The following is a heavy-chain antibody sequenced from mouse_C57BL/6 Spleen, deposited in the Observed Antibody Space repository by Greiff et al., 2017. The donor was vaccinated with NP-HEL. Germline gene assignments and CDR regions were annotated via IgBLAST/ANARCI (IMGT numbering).Heavy chain of an antibody. CDR2: ISDGGSYT. J-gene: IGHJ4*01. Sequence: EVNLVESGGGLVKPGGSLKLSCAASGFTFSSYAMSWVRQTPEKRLEWVATISDGGSYTYYPDNVKGRFTISRDNAKNNLYLQMSHLKSEDTAMYYCARENYGNYEAMDYWGQGTSVTVSS. CDR1: GFTFSSYA. CDR3: ARENYGNYEAMDY. D-gene: IGHD2-1*01. V-gene: IGHV5-4*01.